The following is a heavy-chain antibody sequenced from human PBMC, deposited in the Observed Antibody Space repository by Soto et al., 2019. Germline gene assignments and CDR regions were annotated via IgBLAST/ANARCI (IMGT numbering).Heavy chain of an antibody. Sequence: SVKVSCKASGVTFIIETLGWVRQAPGQGLEWVGGIIPLFGTASYAQKFQGRVTITADESTSTVYMELSSLRSDDTAVYFCATELGENPASPFDTWGQGTLVTV. D-gene: IGHD3-10*01. J-gene: IGHJ4*02. CDR1: GVTFIIET. CDR2: IIPLFGTA. V-gene: IGHV1-69*13. CDR3: ATELGENPASPFDT.